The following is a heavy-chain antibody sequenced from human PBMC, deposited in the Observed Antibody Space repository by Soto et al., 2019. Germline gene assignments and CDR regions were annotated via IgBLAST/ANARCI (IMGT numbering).Heavy chain of an antibody. V-gene: IGHV3-15*01. D-gene: IGHD6-6*01. Sequence: PGGSLRLSCAASGFTFSNAWLSWVRQAPGKGLEWVGRIKSKTDGGTTDYTAPVKGRFTISRDDSKNTLYLQMNSLKIEDTAVYYRTTGSTSTKNYWGHGTLVTVSS. CDR1: GFTFSNAW. CDR3: TTGSTSTKNY. J-gene: IGHJ4*01. CDR2: IKSKTDGGTT.